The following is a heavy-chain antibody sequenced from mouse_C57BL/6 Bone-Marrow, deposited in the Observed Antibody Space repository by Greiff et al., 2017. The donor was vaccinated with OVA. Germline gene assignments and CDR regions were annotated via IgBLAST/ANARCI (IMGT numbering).Heavy chain of an antibody. CDR3: AKEGYYDYDAWFAY. Sequence: EVQGVESGGDLVKPGGSLKLSCAASGFTFSSYGMSWVRQTPDKRLEWVATISSGGSYTSYPDSVKGPFTFSRDTAKNTRYLQMSSLKSEDTAMYYCAKEGYYDYDAWFAYWGQGTLVTVSA. V-gene: IGHV5-6*01. J-gene: IGHJ3*01. D-gene: IGHD2-4*01. CDR2: ISSGGSYT. CDR1: GFTFSSYG.